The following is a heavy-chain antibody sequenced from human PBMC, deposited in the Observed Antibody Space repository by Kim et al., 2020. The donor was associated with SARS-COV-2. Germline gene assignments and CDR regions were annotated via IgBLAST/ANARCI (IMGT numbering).Heavy chain of an antibody. V-gene: IGHV3-21*01. Sequence: ADSVKGRVTTARDNAKNSLYLQMNSLRAEDTAVYYCARDLEIDYYYGMDVWGQGTTVTVSS. CDR3: ARDLEIDYYYGMDV. J-gene: IGHJ6*02. D-gene: IGHD3-22*01.